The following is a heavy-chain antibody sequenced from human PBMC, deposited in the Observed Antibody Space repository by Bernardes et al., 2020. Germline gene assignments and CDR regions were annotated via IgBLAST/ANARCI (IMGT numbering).Heavy chain of an antibody. CDR1: GGSVRSSY. Sequence: SETLSLTCTVSGGSVRSSYCSWIRQPPRPGLEWIGYTFNTGSSNYNPSLKSRVTISVDTSKNQFSLTLSSGTAADTAVYYCARFPTSDSGTFKDYWGQGTLVTVSS. CDR2: TFNTGSS. V-gene: IGHV4-59*02. CDR3: ARFPTSDSGTFKDY. J-gene: IGHJ4*02. D-gene: IGHD1-26*01.